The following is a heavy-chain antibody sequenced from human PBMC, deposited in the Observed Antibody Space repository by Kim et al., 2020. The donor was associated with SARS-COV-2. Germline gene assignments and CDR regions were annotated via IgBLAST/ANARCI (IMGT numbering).Heavy chain of an antibody. CDR1: GGSFSGYY. CDR3: ASHPDRIAAAGTHFQH. CDR2: INHSGST. J-gene: IGHJ1*01. D-gene: IGHD6-13*01. Sequence: SETLSLTCAVYGGSFSGYYWSWIRQPPGKGLEWIGEINHSGSTNYNPSLKSRVTISVDTSKNQFSLKLSSVTAADTAVYYCASHPDRIAAAGTHFQHWGQGTLVTVSS. V-gene: IGHV4-34*01.